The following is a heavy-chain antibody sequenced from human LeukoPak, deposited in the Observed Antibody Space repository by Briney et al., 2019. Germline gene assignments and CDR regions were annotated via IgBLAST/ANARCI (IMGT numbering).Heavy chain of an antibody. D-gene: IGHD4-17*01. CDR2: IRNDGNYK. CDR3: ARDSSTVTNLFDD. J-gene: IGHJ4*02. Sequence: PGGSLRLSCAASGFTFSSYGMHWVRQAPGKGLEGVAIIRNDGNYKNHADSVKGRFTISRDNSENTLYLQMNSLRAEDTAVYYCARDSSTVTNLFDDWGQGTLVTVSS. V-gene: IGHV3-30*02. CDR1: GFTFSSYG.